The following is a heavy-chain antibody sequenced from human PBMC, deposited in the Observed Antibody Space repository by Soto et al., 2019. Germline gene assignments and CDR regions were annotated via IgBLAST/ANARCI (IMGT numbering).Heavy chain of an antibody. Sequence: PGGSLRLSCAASGFTFSSYAMSWVRQAPGKGPEWVSAISGSGGSTYYADSVKGRFTISRDNSKNTLYLQMNSLTSEDTAVYYCATSEGRDGYSFDYWGPGTLVTVSS. CDR1: GFTFSSYA. D-gene: IGHD5-12*01. CDR2: ISGSGGST. V-gene: IGHV3-23*01. J-gene: IGHJ4*02. CDR3: ATSEGRDGYSFDY.